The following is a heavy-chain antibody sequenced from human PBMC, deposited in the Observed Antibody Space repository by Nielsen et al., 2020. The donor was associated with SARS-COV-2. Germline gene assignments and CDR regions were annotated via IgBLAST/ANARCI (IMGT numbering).Heavy chain of an antibody. Sequence: GESLKISCAASGFTFSDYYMNWIRQAPGRGLEWVSYISFSGSETDYADSVKGRFTISRDNAKNSLYLQMNSLRAEDTAVYYCAGAHTRRYFDWFYYGMDVWGQGTTVTVSS. CDR2: ISFSGSET. CDR3: AGAHTRRYFDWFYYGMDV. D-gene: IGHD3-9*01. J-gene: IGHJ6*02. V-gene: IGHV3-11*06. CDR1: GFTFSDYY.